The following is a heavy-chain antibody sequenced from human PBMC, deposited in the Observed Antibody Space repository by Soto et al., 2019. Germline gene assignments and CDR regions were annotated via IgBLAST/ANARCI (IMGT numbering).Heavy chain of an antibody. V-gene: IGHV4-31*03. Sequence: QVQLQESGPGLVKPSQTLSLTCTVSGGSISSGGYYWSWIRQHPGKGLEWIGYIYYSGSTYYNPSLKSRVTISVDTSKNQFSLKLSSVTAADTAVSYGARQTTVTPGYYYYGMDVWGQGTTVTVSS. CDR2: IYYSGST. D-gene: IGHD4-17*01. CDR1: GGSISSGGYY. J-gene: IGHJ6*02. CDR3: ARQTTVTPGYYYYGMDV.